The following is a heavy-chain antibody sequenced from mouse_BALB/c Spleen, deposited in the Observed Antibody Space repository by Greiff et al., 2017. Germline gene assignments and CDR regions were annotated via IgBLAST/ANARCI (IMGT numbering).Heavy chain of an antibody. CDR3: ARELYYGSSYRYFDV. D-gene: IGHD1-1*01. CDR2: INPYNDGT. Sequence: VQLKESGPELVKPGASVKMSCKASGYTFTSYVMHWVKQKPGQGLEWIGYINPYNDGTKYNEKFKGKATLTSDKSSSTAYMELSSLTSEDSAVYYCARELYYGSSYRYFDVWGAGTTVTVSS. J-gene: IGHJ1*01. V-gene: IGHV1-14*01. CDR1: GYTFTSYV.